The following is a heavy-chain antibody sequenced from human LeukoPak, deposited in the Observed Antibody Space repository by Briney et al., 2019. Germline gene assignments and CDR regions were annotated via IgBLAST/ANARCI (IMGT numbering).Heavy chain of an antibody. V-gene: IGHV3-30*02. CDR2: IWYAGSNK. J-gene: IGHJ4*02. Sequence: GGSLRLSCAVSGFTFSSYGMHWVRQAPGKGLEWVAVIWYAGSNKYYADSVKGRFTISRDSSKNTLYLQMNSLRAEDTAVYYCAKDHYDSSGYPPYYFDYWGQGTLVTVSS. CDR3: AKDHYDSSGYPPYYFDY. D-gene: IGHD3-22*01. CDR1: GFTFSSYG.